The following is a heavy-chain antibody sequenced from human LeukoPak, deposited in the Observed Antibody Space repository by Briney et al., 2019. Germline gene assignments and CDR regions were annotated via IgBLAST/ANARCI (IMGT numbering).Heavy chain of an antibody. J-gene: IGHJ2*01. CDR3: ARDVDSPGYFDL. D-gene: IGHD3-9*01. V-gene: IGHV4-4*07. CDR1: GGSISSYY. CDR2: IYTSGST. Sequence: PSETLSLTCTVSGGSISSYYWTWIRQPAGKGLEWIGRIYTSGSTNYNPSLKSRVTMSLDTSKNQLSLKLTSVTAADTAVYYCARDVDSPGYFDLWGRGTLVTVSS.